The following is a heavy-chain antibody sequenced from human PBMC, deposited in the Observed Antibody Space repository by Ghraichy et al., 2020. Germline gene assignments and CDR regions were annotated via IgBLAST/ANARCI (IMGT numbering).Heavy chain of an antibody. D-gene: IGHD3-16*02. CDR1: GGSFSGYY. CDR2: INHSGST. V-gene: IGHV4-34*01. CDR3: ARAPYDYVWGSYRSRAYYFDY. Sequence: SETLSLTCAVYGGSFSGYYWSWIRQPPGKGLEWIGEINHSGSTNYNPSLKSRVTISVDTSKNQFSLKLSSVTAADTAVYYCARAPYDYVWGSYRSRAYYFDYWGQGTLVTVSS. J-gene: IGHJ4*02.